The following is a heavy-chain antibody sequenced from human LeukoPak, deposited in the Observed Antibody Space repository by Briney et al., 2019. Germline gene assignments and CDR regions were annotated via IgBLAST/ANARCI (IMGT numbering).Heavy chain of an antibody. CDR2: ISPSGGIT. J-gene: IGHJ4*02. CDR1: GFTFSSYG. Sequence: GGSLRLSCAASGFTFSSYGMSWVRQAPGKGLEWVSGISPSGGITYYTDSVKGRFTISRDNSKNTQSLQMNSLRAEDTAVYYCATDFWSGTNIIDYWGQGTLVTVSS. CDR3: ATDFWSGTNIIDY. D-gene: IGHD3-3*01. V-gene: IGHV3-23*01.